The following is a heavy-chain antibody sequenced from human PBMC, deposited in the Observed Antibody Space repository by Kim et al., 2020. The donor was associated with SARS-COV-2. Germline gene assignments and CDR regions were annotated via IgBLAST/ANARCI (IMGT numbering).Heavy chain of an antibody. CDR1: GFTFTAHA. J-gene: IGHJ1*01. Sequence: GGSLRLSCTTSGFTFTAHAMSWVRQAPGKGLEWVSSIDGSDGTTYYVDSVKGRFAISRDNSKNTLSLQMSALRADDTAVYYCLKGGWGWIWTHLCQGTLV. CDR2: IDGSDGTT. D-gene: IGHD2-2*03. V-gene: IGHV3-23*01. CDR3: LKGGWGWIWTH.